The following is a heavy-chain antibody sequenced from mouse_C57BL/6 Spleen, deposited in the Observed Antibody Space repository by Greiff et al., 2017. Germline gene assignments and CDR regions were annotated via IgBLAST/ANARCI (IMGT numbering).Heavy chain of an antibody. CDR1: GFTFSSYP. CDR2: FSGGGGNT. J-gene: IGHJ2*02. Sequence: DVMLVESGGGLVKPGGSLKLSCAASGFTFSSYPMSWVRQTPEKRLEWVATFSGGGGNTHYPDSVKGRFTISRDNAKNTLYLQMSCLRSEGTSLYYCARHAYYYGSSYCYDYWGQGTSLTVSS. CDR3: ARHAYYYGSSYCYDY. D-gene: IGHD1-1*01. V-gene: IGHV5-9*01.